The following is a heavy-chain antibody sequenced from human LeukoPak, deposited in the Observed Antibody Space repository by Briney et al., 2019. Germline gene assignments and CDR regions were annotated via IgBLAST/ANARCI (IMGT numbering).Heavy chain of an antibody. D-gene: IGHD3-22*01. CDR3: ARDAVVVDINGFDI. J-gene: IGHJ3*02. CDR1: GLTFRTYT. CDR2: ISDSSSSI. Sequence: GGSLRLSCAASGLTFRTYTMNWVHQAPGKGLEWVSSISDSSSSIYYADSVKGRFTISRDNAKNSLYLQMNSLRGEDTAVYYCARDAVVVDINGFDIWGRGTMVTVSS. V-gene: IGHV3-21*01.